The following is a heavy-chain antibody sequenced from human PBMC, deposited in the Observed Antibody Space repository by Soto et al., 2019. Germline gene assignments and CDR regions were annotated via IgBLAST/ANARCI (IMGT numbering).Heavy chain of an antibody. J-gene: IGHJ4*02. CDR3: ARDRGEFVVVVAENFDY. CDR1: GFTFSSYA. Sequence: PGGSLRLSCAASGFTFSSYAMHWVRQAPGKGLEWVAVISYDGSNKYYADSVKGRFTISRDNSKNTLYLQMNSLRAEDTAVYYCARDRGEFVVVVAENFDYWGQGTLVTVSS. CDR2: ISYDGSNK. D-gene: IGHD2-15*01. V-gene: IGHV3-30-3*01.